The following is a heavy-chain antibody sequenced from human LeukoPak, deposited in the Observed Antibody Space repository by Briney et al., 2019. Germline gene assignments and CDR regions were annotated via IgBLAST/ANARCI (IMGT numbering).Heavy chain of an antibody. CDR1: GFTFSSYG. CDR2: ISYDGSNK. D-gene: IGHD3-10*01. V-gene: IGHV3-30*18. Sequence: GGSLRLSCAASGFTFSSYGMHWVRQAPGKGLEWVAVISYDGSNKYYADSVKGRFTISRDNSKNTLYLQMNSLRAEDTAVCYCAKDMAGSGPPFDYWGQGTLVTVSS. J-gene: IGHJ4*02. CDR3: AKDMAGSGPPFDY.